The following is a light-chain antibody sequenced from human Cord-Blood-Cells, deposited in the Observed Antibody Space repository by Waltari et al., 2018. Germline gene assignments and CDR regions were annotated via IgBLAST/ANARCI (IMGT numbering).Light chain of an antibody. V-gene: IGKV2D-29*02. CDR1: QSLLHSAGKTY. Sequence: DIVMTQTPLSLSVTPGQPASISCKSSQSLLHSAGKTYLYWYLQKPGQSPQLLIYEVSSRVSGVPDRFSGSGSGTDFTLKISRVEAEDVGVYYCMQSIQLPRTFGQGTKVEIK. J-gene: IGKJ1*01. CDR2: EVS. CDR3: MQSIQLPRT.